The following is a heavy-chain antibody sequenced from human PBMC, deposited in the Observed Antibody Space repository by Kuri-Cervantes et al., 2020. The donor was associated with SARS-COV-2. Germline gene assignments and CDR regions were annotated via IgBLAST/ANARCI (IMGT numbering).Heavy chain of an antibody. J-gene: IGHJ6*02. Sequence: KVSCKGSGYSFTSYWIGWVRQMPGKGLEWMGIIYPGDSDTRYSPSFQGQVTISADKSISTAYLQWSSLKASDTAMYYCARADYGSGSYYNYRDYYYGMDVWGQGNTVTVSS. D-gene: IGHD3-10*01. CDR3: ARADYGSGSYYNYRDYYYGMDV. CDR1: GYSFTSYW. CDR2: IYPGDSDT. V-gene: IGHV5-51*01.